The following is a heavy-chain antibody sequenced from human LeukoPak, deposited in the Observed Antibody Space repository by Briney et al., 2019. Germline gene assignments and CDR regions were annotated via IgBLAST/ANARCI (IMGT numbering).Heavy chain of an antibody. D-gene: IGHD3-10*01. CDR3: ARGDYSYYFDY. CDR1: GGTFSSYA. Sequence: GASVKVSCKASGGTFSSYAISWVRQAPGQGLEWMGRIIPILGIANYAQKFQGRVTITADKSTSTAYMELSSLRSEDTAVYYCARGDYSYYFDYWGQGTLVTVSS. CDR2: IIPILGIA. J-gene: IGHJ4*02. V-gene: IGHV1-69*04.